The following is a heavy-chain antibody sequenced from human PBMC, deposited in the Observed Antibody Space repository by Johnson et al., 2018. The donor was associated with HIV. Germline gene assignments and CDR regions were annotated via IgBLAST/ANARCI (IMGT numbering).Heavy chain of an antibody. CDR3: ARDDRISGSQGGYAFDI. J-gene: IGHJ3*02. Sequence: VQLVESGGGLVQPGGSLRLSCAASGFTFSSYDMIWVRQGPGKGLEWVSGINWNGGSTGYADSVKGRFTISRDNAKNSLYLQMNSLRAEDTALYYCARDDRISGSQGGYAFDIWGQGTMVTVSS. CDR2: INWNGGST. D-gene: IGHD1-26*01. V-gene: IGHV3-20*04. CDR1: GFTFSSYD.